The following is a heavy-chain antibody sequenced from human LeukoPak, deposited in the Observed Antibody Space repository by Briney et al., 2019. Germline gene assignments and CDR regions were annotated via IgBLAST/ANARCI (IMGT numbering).Heavy chain of an antibody. D-gene: IGHD3-16*01. Sequence: SETLSLTCAAYGGSFSGYYWSWIRQPPGKGLEWIGEINHSGSTNYNPSLKSRVTISVDTSKNQFSLKLSSVTAADTAVYYCASLSSGGFDYWGQGTLVTVSS. CDR2: INHSGST. CDR3: ASLSSGGFDY. CDR1: GGSFSGYY. J-gene: IGHJ4*02. V-gene: IGHV4-34*01.